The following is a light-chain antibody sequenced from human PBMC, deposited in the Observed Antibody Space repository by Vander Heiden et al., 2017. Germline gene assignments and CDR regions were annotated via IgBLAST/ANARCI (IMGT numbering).Light chain of an antibody. Sequence: QLVVTQSPSASASLAASVKLTCTLSSGHSRYDIAWHQQQPEKGPRFLMKLSSDGSHSKGDGIPDRFSGSSSGAERYLTISSLQSEDEADYYCQTWGTGIRVFGGGTKLTVL. CDR2: LSSDGSH. V-gene: IGLV4-69*01. J-gene: IGLJ2*01. CDR1: SGHSRYD. CDR3: QTWGTGIRV.